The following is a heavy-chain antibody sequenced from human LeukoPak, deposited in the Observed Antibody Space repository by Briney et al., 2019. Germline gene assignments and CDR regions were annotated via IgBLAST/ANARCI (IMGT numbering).Heavy chain of an antibody. V-gene: IGHV3-33*01. CDR2: IWYDGSNK. Sequence: SLRLSCAASGFTFSSYGMHWVCQAPGQGLEWVAVIWYDGSNKYYAESVKGRFTISRDNSKNTLYLQMNSLRAEDTAVYYCARGEMATIGAYYYGMDVWGQGTTVTVSS. J-gene: IGHJ6*02. CDR3: ARGEMATIGAYYYGMDV. CDR1: GFTFSSYG. D-gene: IGHD5-24*01.